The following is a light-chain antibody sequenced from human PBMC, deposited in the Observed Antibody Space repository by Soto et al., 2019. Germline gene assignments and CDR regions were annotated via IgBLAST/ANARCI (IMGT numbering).Light chain of an antibody. CDR1: QNIRNN. J-gene: IGKJ1*01. CDR3: QQYNNWPPWT. Sequence: EVVMTQSPASLSVSPGERATLSCRASQNIRNNLAWYQQKPGQSPMLLISGASTREAGIPGRFSGSGSGTEFTLIISSLQSEDFAIYYCQQYNNWPPWTFGQGTKVELK. V-gene: IGKV3-15*01. CDR2: GAS.